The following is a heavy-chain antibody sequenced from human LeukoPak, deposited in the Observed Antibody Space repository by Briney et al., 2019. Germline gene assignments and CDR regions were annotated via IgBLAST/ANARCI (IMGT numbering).Heavy chain of an antibody. D-gene: IGHD3-16*01. CDR2: IKSRTDGGTT. J-gene: IGHJ4*02. CDR3: AKDGGLWVSAPWGDS. V-gene: IGHV3-15*01. Sequence: GGSLRLSCAASGFTFPNAWMSWLRQAPGKGLEWVGHIKSRTDGGTTDYAAPVHGRFTISRDDSDTTLYLQMNSLRAEDTAVYYCAKDGGLWVSAPWGDSWGRGTLVTVSS. CDR1: GFTFPNAW.